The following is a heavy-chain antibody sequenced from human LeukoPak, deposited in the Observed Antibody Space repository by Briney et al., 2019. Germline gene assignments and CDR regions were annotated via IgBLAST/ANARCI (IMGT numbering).Heavy chain of an antibody. V-gene: IGHV3-7*01. CDR1: GFTFSSYW. J-gene: IGHJ4*02. CDR3: ARTRGSAAGRLDY. CDR2: IKQDGSEK. Sequence: GGSLRLSCAASGFTFSSYWMSWVRQAPGKGLEWVANIKQDGSEKYYVDSVKGRFTISRDNAKNSLYLQMNSLRADDTAVYYCARTRGSAAGRLDYWGQGTLVTVSS. D-gene: IGHD6-13*01.